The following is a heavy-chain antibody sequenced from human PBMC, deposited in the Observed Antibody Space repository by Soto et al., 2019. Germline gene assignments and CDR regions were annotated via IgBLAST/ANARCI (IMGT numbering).Heavy chain of an antibody. CDR1: GFTFSSYA. D-gene: IGHD6-19*01. Sequence: GGSLRLSCAASGFTFSSYAMSWVRQAPGKGLEWVSAISGSGGSTYYADSVKGRFTISRDNSKNTLYLQMNSLRAEDTAVYYCAKAWGKPIAVAVTYDYWGQGTLVTVSS. V-gene: IGHV3-23*01. J-gene: IGHJ4*02. CDR2: ISGSGGST. CDR3: AKAWGKPIAVAVTYDY.